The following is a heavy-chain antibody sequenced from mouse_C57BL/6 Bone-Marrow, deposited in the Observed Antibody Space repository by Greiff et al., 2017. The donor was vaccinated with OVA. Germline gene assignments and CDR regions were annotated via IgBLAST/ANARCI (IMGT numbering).Heavy chain of an antibody. Sequence: EVQLQESGGDLVKPGGSLKLSCAASGFTFSSYGMSWVRQTPDQRLEWVATISSGGSYTYYPDSVKGRFTISRDNAKNTLYLQMSSLKSEDTAMYYCARQNGNYGSAMDYWGQGTSVTVSS. CDR3: ARQNGNYGSAMDY. CDR2: ISSGGSYT. V-gene: IGHV5-6*01. D-gene: IGHD2-1*01. J-gene: IGHJ4*01. CDR1: GFTFSSYG.